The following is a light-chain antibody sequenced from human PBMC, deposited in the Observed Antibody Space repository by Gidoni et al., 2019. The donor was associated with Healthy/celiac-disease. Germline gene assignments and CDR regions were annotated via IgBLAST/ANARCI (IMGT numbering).Light chain of an antibody. CDR3: QSADSSGTYPVV. CDR1: ALPKQY. CDR2: KDS. V-gene: IGLV3-25*03. J-gene: IGLJ2*01. Sequence: SYELTQPPSVSVSPGQTARLTCSGDALPKQYAYWYQQKPGQAPVLVMYKDSERPSGIPERFSGSSSGTTVTLTISGVQAEDEADYYCQSADSSGTYPVVFGGGTKLXVX.